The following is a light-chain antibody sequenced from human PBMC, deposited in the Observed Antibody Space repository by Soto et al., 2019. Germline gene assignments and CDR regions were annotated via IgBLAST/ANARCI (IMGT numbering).Light chain of an antibody. CDR1: QTISTY. CDR3: QQSYGMPWT. Sequence: IQMTQSPSSLSASVGDRVTITCRASQTISTYLNWYQQKPGKAPKLLIYASSSLQSGVPSRFSGSGSGTDFTLTISSLQLEDFATYICQQSYGMPWTFGQGTKVEV. CDR2: ASS. J-gene: IGKJ1*01. V-gene: IGKV1-39*01.